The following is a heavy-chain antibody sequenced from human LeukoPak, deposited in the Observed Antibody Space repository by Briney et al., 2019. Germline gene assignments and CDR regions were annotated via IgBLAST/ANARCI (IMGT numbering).Heavy chain of an antibody. CDR3: ARDRRHTPFDAFDI. CDR2: TKQDGSEQ. Sequence: GGSLRLSCAASGFIISDYWMSWVRQAPGKGLEWVANTKQDGSEQYYVDSVKGRFTISRDNVKNSLYLQMNSLRGEDTAVYYCARDRRHTPFDAFDIWGQGTMVTVFS. D-gene: IGHD3-16*02. J-gene: IGHJ3*02. V-gene: IGHV3-7*01. CDR1: GFIISDYW.